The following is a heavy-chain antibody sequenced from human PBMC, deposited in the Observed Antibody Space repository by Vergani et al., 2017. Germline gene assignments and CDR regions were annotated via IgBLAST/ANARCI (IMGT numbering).Heavy chain of an antibody. CDR3: ARIRDRRLVLTFDY. CDR2: MNPNSGNT. J-gene: IGHJ4*02. CDR1: GYTFTSYD. Sequence: QVPLVPSGAEVKKPGASVKVSCKASGYTFTSYDINWVRQATGQGLEWMGWMNPNSGNTGYAQKFQGRVTMTRNTSISTAYMELSSLRSEDTAVCYCARIRDRRLVLTFDYWGQGTLVTVSS. D-gene: IGHD3-10*01. V-gene: IGHV1-8*01.